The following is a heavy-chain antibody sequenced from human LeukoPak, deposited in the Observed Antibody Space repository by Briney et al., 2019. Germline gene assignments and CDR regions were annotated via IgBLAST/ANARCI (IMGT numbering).Heavy chain of an antibody. V-gene: IGHV4-39*01. CDR2: IYYSGST. Sequence: SETLSLTCTVSGXSISGSTYYWGWIRQPPGNGLEWIGSIYYSGSTYYNPSLKSRVTISVDTSKNQFSLRLTSVTAADTAVYYSARLASGSYGPLTPFDYWGQGTLVTVSS. CDR1: GXSISGSTYY. J-gene: IGHJ4*02. CDR3: ARLASGSYGPLTPFDY. D-gene: IGHD1-26*01.